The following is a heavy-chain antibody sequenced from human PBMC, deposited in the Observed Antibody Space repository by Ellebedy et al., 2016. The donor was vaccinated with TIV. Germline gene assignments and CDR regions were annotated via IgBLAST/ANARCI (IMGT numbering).Heavy chain of an antibody. D-gene: IGHD6-19*01. V-gene: IGHV3-21*01. CDR2: ISSGSTYT. CDR3: ATVTGSGWNHLES. CDR1: GLTFNSFT. J-gene: IGHJ4*02. Sequence: GESLKISCAASGLTFNSFTVTWVRQAPEKGLEWVSSISSGSTYTYYADSLKGRFTISRDTADNSVFLHMNSLRAEDTAVYYCATVTGSGWNHLESWGRGILVIVSS.